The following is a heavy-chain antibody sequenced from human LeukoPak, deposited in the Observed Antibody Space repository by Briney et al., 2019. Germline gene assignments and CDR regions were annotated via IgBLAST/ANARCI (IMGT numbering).Heavy chain of an antibody. CDR1: GFTFSSYA. V-gene: IGHV3-7*01. Sequence: GGSLRLSCAAPGFTFSSYAMSWVRQAPGKGLEWVANIKQDGSEKYYVDSVKGRFTISRDNAKNSLYLQMNSLRAEDTAVYYCAREPYDILTGYDYWGQGTLVTVSS. J-gene: IGHJ4*02. CDR2: IKQDGSEK. CDR3: AREPYDILTGYDY. D-gene: IGHD3-9*01.